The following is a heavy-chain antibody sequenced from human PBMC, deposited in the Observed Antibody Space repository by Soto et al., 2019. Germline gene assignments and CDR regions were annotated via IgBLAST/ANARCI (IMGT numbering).Heavy chain of an antibody. J-gene: IGHJ4*02. D-gene: IGHD4-17*01. CDR2: IYHSGGT. Sequence: QVQLQESGPGLVKPSGTLSLTCAVSGGSISSSKWWSWVRQPPGKGLEWIGEIYHSGGTNYNPSLKSRVTISVDKSKNQFSLQLSSVPAADTAVYYCARDGGYYGDYVGYWGQGTLVTVSS. CDR3: ARDGGYYGDYVGY. CDR1: GGSISSSKW. V-gene: IGHV4-4*02.